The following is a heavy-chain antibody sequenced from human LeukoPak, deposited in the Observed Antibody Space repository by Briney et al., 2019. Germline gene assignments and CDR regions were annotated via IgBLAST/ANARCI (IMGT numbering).Heavy chain of an antibody. V-gene: IGHV3-23*01. D-gene: IGHD3-22*01. J-gene: IGHJ6*03. CDR3: AKRGYYYDSSGYNYYYYMDV. Sequence: GGSLRLSCAASGFTFSSYAMSWVRQAPGKGLEWVSAISGSGGSTYYADSVKGRFTISRDNSKNTLYLQMNSLRAEDTAVYYCAKRGYYYDSSGYNYYYYMDVWGKGATVTVSS. CDR2: ISGSGGST. CDR1: GFTFSSYA.